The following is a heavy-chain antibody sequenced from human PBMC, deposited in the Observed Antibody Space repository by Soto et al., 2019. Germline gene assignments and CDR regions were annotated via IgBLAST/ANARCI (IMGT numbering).Heavy chain of an antibody. J-gene: IGHJ6*02. CDR1: GFTFSDYY. CDR3: ARGRRVFPMEPYFYYGLDV. D-gene: IGHD2-8*01. CDR2: ISTSSRYT. V-gene: IGHV3-11*06. Sequence: ESGGGLVKPGGSLRLSCAASGFTFSDYYMSWIRQAPGKGLEWVSYISTSSRYTNYPGSVKGRFTISRDNAKNSLYLQMNSLRADDTAVYYCARGRRVFPMEPYFYYGLDVWGQGTTVTVS.